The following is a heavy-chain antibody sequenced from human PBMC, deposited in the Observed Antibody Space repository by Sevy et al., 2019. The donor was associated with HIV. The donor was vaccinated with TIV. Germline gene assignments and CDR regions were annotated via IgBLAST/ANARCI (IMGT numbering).Heavy chain of an antibody. CDR2: IRRNSYEPYGGTT. CDR3: TRALATVVTPEYYFDY. Sequence: GWSLRLSCTASGFTFGDYAMSWFRQAPGKGLEWVAFIRRNSYEPYGGTTEYAASVKGRFTISRDDSKSIAYLQMNSLKTEDTAFYYCTRALATVVTPEYYFDYWGQGTLVTVSS. V-gene: IGHV3-49*03. CDR1: GFTFGDYA. J-gene: IGHJ4*02. D-gene: IGHD4-17*01.